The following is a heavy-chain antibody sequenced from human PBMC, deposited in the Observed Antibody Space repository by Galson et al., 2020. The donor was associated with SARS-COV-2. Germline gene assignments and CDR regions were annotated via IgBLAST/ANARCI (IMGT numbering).Heavy chain of an antibody. CDR3: ARATKGSYYYGMDV. CDR2: ISYDGSNK. J-gene: IGHJ6*02. D-gene: IGHD3-10*01. Sequence: GGSLRLSCAASGFTFSSYAMHWVRQAPGKGLEWVAVISYDGSNKYYADSVKGRFTISRDNSKNTLYLQMNSLRAEDTAVYYCARATKGSYYYGMDVWGQGTTVTVSS. V-gene: IGHV3-30*04. CDR1: GFTFSSYA.